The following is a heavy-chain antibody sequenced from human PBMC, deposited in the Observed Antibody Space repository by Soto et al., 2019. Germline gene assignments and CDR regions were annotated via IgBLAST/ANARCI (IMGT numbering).Heavy chain of an antibody. V-gene: IGHV3-23*01. CDR1: GFTFSSYA. D-gene: IGHD3-3*01. CDR3: AKDPGYDFWSGYSDRWFDP. J-gene: IGHJ5*02. Sequence: GGSLRLSCAASGFTFSSYAMSWVRQAPGKGLEWVSAISGSGGSTYYADSVKGRFTISRDNSKNTLYLQMNSLRAEDTAVYYCAKDPGYDFWSGYSDRWFDPWGQGTLVTVSS. CDR2: ISGSGGST.